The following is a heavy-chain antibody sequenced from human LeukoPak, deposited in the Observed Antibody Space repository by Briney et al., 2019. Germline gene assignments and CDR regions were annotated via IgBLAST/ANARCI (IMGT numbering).Heavy chain of an antibody. CDR2: IGGSGATT. CDR3: STEFSSISSKFQ. V-gene: IGHV3-23*01. J-gene: IGHJ4*02. D-gene: IGHD6-6*01. CDR1: GFTFSSYA. Sequence: GGSLRLSCAASGFTFSSYAMSWVRQAPGKGLEWVSAIGGSGATTYYADSVRGRFTISRDNSKNTMYLQMSSLRAEDTAVYYCSTEFSSISSKFQWGQGTLVTVSS.